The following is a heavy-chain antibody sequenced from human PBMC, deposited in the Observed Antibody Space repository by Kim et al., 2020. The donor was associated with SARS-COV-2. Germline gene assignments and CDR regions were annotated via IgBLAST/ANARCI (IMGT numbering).Heavy chain of an antibody. CDR2: IYHSGST. J-gene: IGHJ4*02. Sequence: SETLSLTCAVSGGSISSSNWWSWVRQPPGKGLEWIGEIYHSGSTNYNPSLKRGVTISVDKSKNQFSLKLSSVTAADTVVYYYAKESLGSSRWYVCDYWGQGTLVPVSS. D-gene: IGHD6-13*01. CDR1: GGSISSSNW. CDR3: AKESLGSSRWYVCDY. V-gene: IGHV4-4*02.